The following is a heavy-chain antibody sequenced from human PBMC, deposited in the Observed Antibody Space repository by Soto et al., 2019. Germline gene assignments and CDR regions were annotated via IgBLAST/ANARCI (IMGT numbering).Heavy chain of an antibody. CDR1: GYTFTDNY. J-gene: IGHJ4*02. Sequence: ASVKVSCKASGYTFTDNYLHWVRQAPGQGLEWMGWINPNSGGTKYAQKLQGRVTMTRDTSISTAYMELSSLRSDDTAVYYCARGHLYGDGYIWGSSYDYWGQGTLVTVSS. V-gene: IGHV1-2*02. D-gene: IGHD3-16*01. CDR3: ARGHLYGDGYIWGSSYDY. CDR2: INPNSGGT.